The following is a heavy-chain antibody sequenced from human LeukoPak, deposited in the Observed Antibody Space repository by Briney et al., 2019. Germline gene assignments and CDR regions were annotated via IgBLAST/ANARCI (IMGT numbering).Heavy chain of an antibody. Sequence: PWETLSLTCGVSGYSITSSYYWGWIRQPPGKGLEWIGSIYHSGSTYYNPSLKRRVTKSVDTSKNQFSLKLNSVTAADTAVYYCARVEVPADKSLFYYYYDMDVWGKGTTVTVSS. V-gene: IGHV4-38-2*01. J-gene: IGHJ6*03. CDR2: IYHSGST. D-gene: IGHD2-2*01. CDR1: GYSITSSYY. CDR3: ARVEVPADKSLFYYYYDMDV.